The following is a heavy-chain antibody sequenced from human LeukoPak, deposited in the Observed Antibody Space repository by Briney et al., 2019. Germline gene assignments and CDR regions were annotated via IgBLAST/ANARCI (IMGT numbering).Heavy chain of an antibody. D-gene: IGHD3-3*01. CDR1: GGSISTYS. V-gene: IGHV4-59*01. CDR2: TYYSGST. Sequence: SETLSLTCTVSGGSISTYSWTWIRQRPGKGLEWIGNTYYSGSTNYNPSLKSRVTISIDTSKNQFSLKVSSVTAADTAVYYCARANCDFWSGYPNWFDPWGQGTLVSVSS. CDR3: ARANCDFWSGYPNWFDP. J-gene: IGHJ5*02.